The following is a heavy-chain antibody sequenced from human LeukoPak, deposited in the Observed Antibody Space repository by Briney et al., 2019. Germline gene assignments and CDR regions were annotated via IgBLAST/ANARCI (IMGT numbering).Heavy chain of an antibody. V-gene: IGHV3-48*03. D-gene: IGHD2-21*02. CDR3: AKSFCGGDCYGIDH. CDR1: GFTFSSYE. CDR2: ISSSGSTI. J-gene: IGHJ4*02. Sequence: GGSLRLSCAASGFTFSSYEMNWVRQAPGKGLEWVSYISSSGSTIYYADSVKGRFTISRDNSKNTLYLQMNSLRADDTAVYYCAKSFCGGDCYGIDHWGQGTLVTVSS.